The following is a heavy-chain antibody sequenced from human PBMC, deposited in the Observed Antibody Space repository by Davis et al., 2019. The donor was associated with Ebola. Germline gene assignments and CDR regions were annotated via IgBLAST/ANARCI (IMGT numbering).Heavy chain of an antibody. J-gene: IGHJ6*02. V-gene: IGHV4-4*08. CDR1: GGSISSYY. CDR2: IYYSGST. CDR3: ARDIVVVPAAIHRFYYYGMDV. Sequence: SETLSLTCTVSGGSISSYYCSWIRQRPGKGLEWIGYIYYSGSTNYNPSLKSRVTISVDTSKNQFSLKLSSVTAADTAVYYCARDIVVVPAAIHRFYYYGMDVWGQGTTVTVSS. D-gene: IGHD2-2*01.